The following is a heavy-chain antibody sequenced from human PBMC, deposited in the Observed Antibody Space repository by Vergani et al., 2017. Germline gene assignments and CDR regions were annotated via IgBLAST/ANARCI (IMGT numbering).Heavy chain of an antibody. Sequence: QVQLQQWGAGLLKPSETLSLTCAVYGGSFSGYYWSWTRQPPGKGLEWIGEINHSGSTYYNPSLESRVTISVDTSKNQFSLKLNSVTAADTAVYYCARHIRVVGAVGAAPNWFDPWGQGTLVTVSS. J-gene: IGHJ5*02. CDR1: GGSFSGYY. V-gene: IGHV4-34*01. D-gene: IGHD2-15*01. CDR3: ARHIRVVGAVGAAPNWFDP. CDR2: INHSGST.